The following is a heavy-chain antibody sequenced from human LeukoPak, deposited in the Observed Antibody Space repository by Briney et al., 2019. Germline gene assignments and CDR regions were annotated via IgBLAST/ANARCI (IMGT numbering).Heavy chain of an antibody. CDR1: GFTFSSFG. V-gene: IGHV3-30*18. CDR2: ISYAGSNI. Sequence: GGSLRLSCAASGFTFSSFGMHWVPPAPGKGLEWVAVISYAGSNISYADPVKGRFTISRDNSKKTVYLQMNSLRAEDTAVYYCAKDAYDYDSRCPDYWGQGTLVTVS. D-gene: IGHD3-22*01. CDR3: AKDAYDYDSRCPDY. J-gene: IGHJ4*02.